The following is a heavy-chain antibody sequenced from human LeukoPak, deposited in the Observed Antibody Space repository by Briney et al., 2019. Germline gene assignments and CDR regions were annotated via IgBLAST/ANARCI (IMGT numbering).Heavy chain of an antibody. J-gene: IGHJ4*02. CDR1: GYTFTSYY. CDR3: ARGKYYDILTGYSYYDY. D-gene: IGHD3-9*01. V-gene: IGHV1-46*01. CDR2: INPSGGST. Sequence: EASVKVSCKASGYTFTSYYMHWVRQAPGQALEWMGIINPSGGSTSYAQKFQGRVTMTRDTSTSTVYMELSSLRSEDTAVYYCARGKYYDILTGYSYYDYWGQGTLVTVSS.